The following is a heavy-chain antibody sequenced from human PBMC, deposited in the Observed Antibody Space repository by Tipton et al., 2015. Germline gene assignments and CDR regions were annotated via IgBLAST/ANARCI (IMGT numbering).Heavy chain of an antibody. V-gene: IGHV4-34*11. Sequence: TLSLTCAVYGGSFSDYYWSWIRQPPGKGLEWIGYIYYSGSTNYNPSLKSRVTTSVDTSKNQFSLRLSSVTAADTAVYYCARDPRDGYGHFDSWGQGTLVTVSS. J-gene: IGHJ4*02. CDR3: ARDPRDGYGHFDS. D-gene: IGHD5-18*01. CDR2: IYYSGST. CDR1: GGSFSDYY.